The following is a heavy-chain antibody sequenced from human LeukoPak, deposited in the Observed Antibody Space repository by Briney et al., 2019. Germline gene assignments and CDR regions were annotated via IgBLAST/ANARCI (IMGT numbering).Heavy chain of an antibody. V-gene: IGHV4-28*01. J-gene: IGHJ4*02. CDR3: ARMANEGSYIGRGRGYDY. D-gene: IGHD1-26*01. CDR1: GYSFSSSNL. CDR2: IYYSGST. Sequence: SETLSLTCAVSGYSFSSSNLWGWIRPPPGKGLEWIGYIYYSGSTYYNPTLKSRVTMSVDTSKNQFSLKLSSVTAVDTAVYYCARMANEGSYIGRGRGYDYWGQGTLVTVSS.